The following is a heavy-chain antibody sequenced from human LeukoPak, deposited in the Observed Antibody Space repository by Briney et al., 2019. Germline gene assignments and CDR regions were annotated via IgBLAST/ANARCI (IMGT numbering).Heavy chain of an antibody. CDR3: ARRAGYSSSWYTRGHYYYMDV. D-gene: IGHD6-13*01. CDR2: IYTSGST. CDR1: GGSISSYY. Sequence: SETLSLTCTVSGGSISSYYWSWIRQPPGKGLEWIGYIYTSGSTNYNPSLKSRVTISVDTSKNQFSLKLSSVTAADTAVYYCARRAGYSSSWYTRGHYYYMDVCGKGTTVTVSS. J-gene: IGHJ6*03. V-gene: IGHV4-4*09.